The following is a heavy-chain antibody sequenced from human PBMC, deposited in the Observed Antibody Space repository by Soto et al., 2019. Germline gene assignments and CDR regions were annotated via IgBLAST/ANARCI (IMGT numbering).Heavy chain of an antibody. CDR2: LYHSGNT. CDR3: ARTTVLISTSGVESSIWFDA. D-gene: IGHD3-3*01. V-gene: IGHV4-30-2*01. CDR1: GDYMSRGGYS. Sequence: QLQLQESGSGLVKPSQTLSLTSAASGDYMSRGGYSWRWIRQPPGKVLHWIGYLYHSGNTYYNPSLKSRVTVSVERSMHQSSLKLNSVTASHTAIYYCARTTVLISTSGVESSIWFDAWGQGILVTVSS. J-gene: IGHJ5*02.